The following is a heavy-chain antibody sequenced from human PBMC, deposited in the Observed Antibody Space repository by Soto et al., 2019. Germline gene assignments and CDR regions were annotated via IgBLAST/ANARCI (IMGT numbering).Heavy chain of an antibody. CDR3: AREVVAAAGMVNYYYYGMDV. CDR2: IYYSGST. V-gene: IGHV4-30-4*01. J-gene: IGHJ6*02. D-gene: IGHD6-13*01. CDR1: GGSISSGDYY. Sequence: SETLSLTCTVSGGSISSGDYYWSWIRQPPGKGLEWIGYIYYSGSTYYNPSLKSRVTISVDTSKNQFSLKLSSVTAADTAVYYCAREVVAAAGMVNYYYYGMDVWGQGTTVTVSS.